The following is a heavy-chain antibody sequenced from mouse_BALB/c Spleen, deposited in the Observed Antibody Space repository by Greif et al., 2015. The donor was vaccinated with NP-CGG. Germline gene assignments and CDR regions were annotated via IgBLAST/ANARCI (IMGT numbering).Heavy chain of an antibody. J-gene: IGHJ4*01. CDR1: GFSLTSYG. CDR3: ASYYYGSSYYAMDY. D-gene: IGHD1-1*01. CDR2: IWAGGST. V-gene: IGHV2-9*02. Sequence: QVQLQQSGPGLVAPSQSLSITCTVSGFSLTSYGVHWVRQPPGKGLEWLGVIWAGGSTNYNSALMSRLSISKDNSKSQVFLKMNSLQTDDTAMYYCASYYYGSSYYAMDYWGQGTSVTVSS.